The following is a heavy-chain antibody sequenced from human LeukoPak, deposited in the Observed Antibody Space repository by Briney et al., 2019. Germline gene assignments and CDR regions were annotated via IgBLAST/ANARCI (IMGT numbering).Heavy chain of an antibody. J-gene: IGHJ4*02. Sequence: GGSLRLPCAASGFTLSSYAMHWVRQAPGKGLEWVAVISYDGSNKYYADSVKGRFTISRDNSKNTLYLQMNSLRAEDTAVYYCARGQIVVVPAAMYYWGQGTLVTVSS. CDR3: ARGQIVVVPAAMYY. CDR2: ISYDGSNK. D-gene: IGHD2-2*01. V-gene: IGHV3-30-3*01. CDR1: GFTLSSYA.